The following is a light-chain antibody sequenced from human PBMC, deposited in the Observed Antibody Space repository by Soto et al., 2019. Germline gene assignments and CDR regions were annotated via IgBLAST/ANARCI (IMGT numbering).Light chain of an antibody. CDR3: SSYTRSSTYV. CDR1: SSDIGAYDY. J-gene: IGLJ1*01. Sequence: QSVLTQPASVSGSPGQSITISCTGTSSDIGAYDYVSWFQQHPGKAPKLLIYDVTNRPSGVSNRFSGSKSGNTASLTISGLQADDEADYYCSSYTRSSTYVFGIGTKRTVL. V-gene: IGLV2-14*01. CDR2: DVT.